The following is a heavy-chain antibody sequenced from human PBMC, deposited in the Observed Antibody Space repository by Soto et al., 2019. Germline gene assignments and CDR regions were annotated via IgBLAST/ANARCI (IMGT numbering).Heavy chain of an antibody. Sequence: PSETLSLTYTVSGGSISSYYWSWIRQPPGKGLEWIGYIYYSGSTNYNPSLKSRVTISVDTSKNQFSLKLSSVTAADTAVYYCARLKAAAGIPLNYYFDYWGQGTLVTVSS. CDR1: GGSISSYY. J-gene: IGHJ4*02. V-gene: IGHV4-59*08. CDR2: IYYSGST. D-gene: IGHD6-13*01. CDR3: ARLKAAAGIPLNYYFDY.